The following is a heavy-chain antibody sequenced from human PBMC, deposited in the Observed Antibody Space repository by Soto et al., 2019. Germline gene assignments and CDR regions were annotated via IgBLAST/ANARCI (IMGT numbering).Heavy chain of an antibody. J-gene: IGHJ5*02. CDR1: GGSISGGGYY. CDR2: ISDSGST. V-gene: IGHV4-31*03. CDR3: AKDPLYGWFDP. Sequence: SETLSLTCTVSGGSISGGGYYWSWIRQHPGKGLEWIGFISDSGSTYYNPSLKSRVTISVDTSRNQFSLNLNSVTAADTAVYYCAKDPLYGWFDPWGQGTLVTVSS. D-gene: IGHD2-2*02.